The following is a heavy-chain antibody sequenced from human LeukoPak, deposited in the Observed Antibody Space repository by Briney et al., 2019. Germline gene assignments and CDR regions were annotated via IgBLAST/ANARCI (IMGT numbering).Heavy chain of an antibody. D-gene: IGHD6-13*01. CDR3: ARGLRSTYSYYFDY. CDR2: IYYSGST. J-gene: IGHJ4*02. V-gene: IGHV4-31*03. CDR1: GGSISSGGYY. Sequence: SETLSLTCTVSGGSISSGGYYWSWIRQHPGKGLEWIGYIYYSGSTYYNPSLKSRVTISVDTSKNQFSLKLSSVTAADTAVYYCARGLRSTYSYYFDYWGQGTLVTVSS.